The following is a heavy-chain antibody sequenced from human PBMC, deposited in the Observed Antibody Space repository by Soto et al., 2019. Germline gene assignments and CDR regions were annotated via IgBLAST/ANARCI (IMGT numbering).Heavy chain of an antibody. CDR1: GFTFSSYG. V-gene: IGHV3-30*18. D-gene: IGHD3-22*01. J-gene: IGHJ1*01. CDR2: ISYDGSNK. Sequence: QVQLVESGGGVVQPGRSLRLSCAASGFTFSSYGMHWVRQAPGKGLEWVAVISYDGSNKYYADSVKGRFTISRDNSKNTLYLQMNSLRAEDTAVYYCAKLTTYYYDSSGYSREYFQHWGQGTLVTVSS. CDR3: AKLTTYYYDSSGYSREYFQH.